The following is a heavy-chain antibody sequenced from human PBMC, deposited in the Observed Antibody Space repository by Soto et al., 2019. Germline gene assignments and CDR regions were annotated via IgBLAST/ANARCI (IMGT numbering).Heavy chain of an antibody. J-gene: IGHJ4*02. CDR1: GYTFTTHY. V-gene: IGHV1-46*01. CDR2: INPSGGRT. Sequence: GASVKVSCKASGYTFTTHYMHWARQAPGQGLEWMGIINPSGGRTTYALKFQGRVTMTSDTSTNTVYVELTSLRSEDTAIYFCARAGENYGSGTFSPPWRYYFNSWGQGTLVTVSS. CDR3: ARAGENYGSGTFSPPWRYYFNS. D-gene: IGHD3-10*01.